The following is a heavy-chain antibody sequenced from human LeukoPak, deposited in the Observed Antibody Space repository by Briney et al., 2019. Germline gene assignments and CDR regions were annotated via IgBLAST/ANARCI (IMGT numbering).Heavy chain of an antibody. Sequence: MTSETLSLTCSVSGGSFSNNFWSWVRQPAGKGLEWIGRIYPSGNTNYNPSLKSRVTLSVDTSKTQFSLNLSSVTAADTAVYYCAREDSGSYYNYYYFYMDVWGKGTTVTISS. J-gene: IGHJ6*03. CDR2: IYPSGNT. D-gene: IGHD3-10*01. V-gene: IGHV4-4*07. CDR3: AREDSGSYYNYYYFYMDV. CDR1: GGSFSNNF.